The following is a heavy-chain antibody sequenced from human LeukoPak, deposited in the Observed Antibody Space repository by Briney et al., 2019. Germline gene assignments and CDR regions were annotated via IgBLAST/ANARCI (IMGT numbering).Heavy chain of an antibody. D-gene: IGHD6-19*01. CDR1: GFTFSRFG. CDR2: IRYDGSDK. Sequence: GRSLRLSCAASGFTFSRFGMHWVRQAPGKGLEWVALIRYDGSDKYYADSVRGRFTISRDNSKNTFYLQMDSLRTDDTAVYYCARQYSSEFDYWGQGTLVTVSS. V-gene: IGHV3-30*03. J-gene: IGHJ4*02. CDR3: ARQYSSEFDY.